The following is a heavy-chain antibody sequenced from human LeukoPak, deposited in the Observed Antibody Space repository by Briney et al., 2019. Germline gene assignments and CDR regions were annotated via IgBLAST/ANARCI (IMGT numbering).Heavy chain of an antibody. CDR3: ARVGVATIVYSYYYYMDV. V-gene: IGHV3-11*04. Sequence: PGGSLRLSCAASGFTFSDYYMSWIRQAPGKGLEWVSYISSSGSTIYYADSVKGRFTISRDNAKNSLYLQMNSLRAEDTAVYYCARVGVATIVYSYYYYMDVWGKGTTVTVSS. CDR2: ISSSGSTI. J-gene: IGHJ6*03. CDR1: GFTFSDYY. D-gene: IGHD5-12*01.